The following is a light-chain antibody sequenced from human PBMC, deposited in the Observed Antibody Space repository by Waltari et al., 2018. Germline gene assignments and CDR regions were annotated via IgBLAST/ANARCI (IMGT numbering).Light chain of an antibody. V-gene: IGLV2-23*01. CDR3: CSYAGSTTFLYV. Sequence: QSALTQPASVSGSPGQSITISCTGSRNDLGTYNLVSWYQQHPGKAPKLMIYEGTERPSGVSNRFSGSKSGNTASLTISGLQAEDEADYYCCSYAGSTTFLYVFGTGTKVTVL. CDR1: RNDLGTYNL. J-gene: IGLJ1*01. CDR2: EGT.